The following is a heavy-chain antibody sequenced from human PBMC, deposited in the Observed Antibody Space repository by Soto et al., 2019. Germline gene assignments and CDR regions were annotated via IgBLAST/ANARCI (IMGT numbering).Heavy chain of an antibody. J-gene: IGHJ4*02. CDR3: ARHAHSSSRYFDY. CDR1: GGSISSYY. V-gene: IGHV4-59*08. D-gene: IGHD6-13*01. CDR2: IYYSGST. Sequence: SETLSLTCTVSGGSISSYYWSWIRQPPGKGLEWIGYIYYSGSTNYNPSLKSRVTISVDTSKNQFSLKLSSVTAADTAVYYCARHAHSSSRYFDYWGQGTLVTVSS.